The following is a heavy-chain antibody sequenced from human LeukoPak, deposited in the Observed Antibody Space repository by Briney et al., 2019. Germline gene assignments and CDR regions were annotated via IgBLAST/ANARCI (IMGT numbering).Heavy chain of an antibody. CDR1: GFTVSSNY. D-gene: IGHD5-18*01. Sequence: GGPLRLSCAASGFTVSSNYMSWVRQAPGKGLEWVSVIYSGGSTYYADSVKGRFTISRDNSKNTLYLQMNSLRAEDTAVYYCANDLGWIQLNLGRGQGTLVTVSS. J-gene: IGHJ4*02. CDR3: ANDLGWIQLNLG. CDR2: IYSGGST. V-gene: IGHV3-53*01.